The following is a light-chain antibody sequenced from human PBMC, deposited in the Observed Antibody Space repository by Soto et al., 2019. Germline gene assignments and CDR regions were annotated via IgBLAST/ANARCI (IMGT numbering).Light chain of an antibody. CDR1: SSDVGGYNY. V-gene: IGLV2-14*01. Sequence: QSALTQPASVSGSPGQSITISCTGTSSDVGGYNYVSWYQQHPGKAPKLMIYAVSNRPSGVSNRFSGSKSGNTASLTISWPQAEDEADYYCSSYTSSSTYVFGTGTKLTVL. J-gene: IGLJ1*01. CDR2: AVS. CDR3: SSYTSSSTYV.